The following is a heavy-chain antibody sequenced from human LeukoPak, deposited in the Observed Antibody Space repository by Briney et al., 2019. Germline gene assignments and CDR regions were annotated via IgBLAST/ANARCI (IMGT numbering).Heavy chain of an antibody. CDR2: MNHSGST. D-gene: IGHD1-7*01. CDR3: ARIKIHNWNYFDSGYYDMDV. Sequence: SETLSLTCVVCGGSFSGYYWSWIRQPPGKGVEWVGEMNHSGSTNYNPSLKSRLTISVDTSKNQFSLKLSSVTAADTAVYYCARIKIHNWNYFDSGYYDMDVWGKGATVTVSS. CDR1: GGSFSGYY. V-gene: IGHV4-34*01. J-gene: IGHJ6*03.